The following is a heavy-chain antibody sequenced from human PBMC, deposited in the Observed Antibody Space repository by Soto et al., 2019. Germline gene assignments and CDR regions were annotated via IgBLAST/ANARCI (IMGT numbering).Heavy chain of an antibody. V-gene: IGHV3-23*01. Sequence: GGSLRLSCAASGFTFSSYAMTWVRQAPGKGLEWVSCISGSASTIHYADSVKGRFTISRDNAQNSLYLQMNSLRAEDTAVYYCAKGRAYISDWGRDAFDIWGQGTMVTVSS. D-gene: IGHD3-16*01. CDR2: ISGSASTI. CDR3: AKGRAYISDWGRDAFDI. CDR1: GFTFSSYA. J-gene: IGHJ3*02.